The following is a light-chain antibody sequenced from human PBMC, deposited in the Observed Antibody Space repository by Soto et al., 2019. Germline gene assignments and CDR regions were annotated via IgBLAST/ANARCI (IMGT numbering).Light chain of an antibody. V-gene: IGKV3-11*01. CDR3: QQRCDWPLT. Sequence: EVMLSQSPCALSLSPGERATLSCRASQSVSNNYLAWYQQKPGQAPRLLIYGASNRATGIPARFSGSGSATDFTLTISSLEPEDFAVYYCQQRCDWPLTFGGGTKVAIK. CDR1: QSVSNNY. J-gene: IGKJ4*01. CDR2: GAS.